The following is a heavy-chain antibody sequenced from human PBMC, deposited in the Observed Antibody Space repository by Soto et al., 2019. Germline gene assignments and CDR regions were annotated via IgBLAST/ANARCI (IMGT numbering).Heavy chain of an antibody. CDR1: GYTFTSYG. J-gene: IGHJ4*02. D-gene: IGHD6-25*01. V-gene: IGHV1-18*01. CDR3: ASAAREAVFRGAFNY. CDR2: ISGYNANT. Sequence: QVQLVQSGAEVKKPGASVKVSCKASGYTFTSYGISWVRQAPGQGLEWMGWISGYNANTNYAQKLQARVTMTTDTSTNTAYMELRSLGSDETAVYFCASAAREAVFRGAFNYWGQGTLFTVSS.